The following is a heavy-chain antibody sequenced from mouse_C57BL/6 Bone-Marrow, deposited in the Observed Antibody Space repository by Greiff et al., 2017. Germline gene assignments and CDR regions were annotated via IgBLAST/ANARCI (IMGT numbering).Heavy chain of an antibody. CDR1: GFNITDDY. V-gene: IGHV14-4*01. Sequence: VQLQQSGAELVRPGASVKLSCTASGFNITDDYMHWVKQRPERGLEWIGWIDPENGDTEYDSKFQGKATLTADTSSNTAYLQLSSLTSEDTAVYYCSTCLPNIVAWSDYWGQGTLVTVSA. CDR3: STCLPNIVAWSDY. CDR2: IDPENGDT. J-gene: IGHJ3*01. D-gene: IGHD2-12*01.